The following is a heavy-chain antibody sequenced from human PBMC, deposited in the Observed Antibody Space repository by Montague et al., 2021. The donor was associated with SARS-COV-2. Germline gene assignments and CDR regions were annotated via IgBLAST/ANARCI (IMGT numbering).Heavy chain of an antibody. Sequence: SETLSLTCTVSGGSMSGHYYAWIRQRPGKGMGLVAYSYYCGGMNSYATPTSRITMSVDTSKNKFSLTLTSVTAADTAVYYCARAVSVRRAVNWFDPWGQGTLVTVSS. V-gene: IGHV4-59*11. CDR2: SYYCGGM. CDR3: ARAVSVRRAVNWFDP. J-gene: IGHJ5*02. CDR1: GGSMSGHY.